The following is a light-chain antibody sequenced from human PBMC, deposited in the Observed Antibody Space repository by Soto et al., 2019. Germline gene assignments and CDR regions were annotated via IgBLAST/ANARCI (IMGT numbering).Light chain of an antibody. J-gene: IGKJ1*01. CDR3: QQYGSSGT. CDR2: GAS. CDR1: QSVSSY. V-gene: IGKV3-20*01. Sequence: EIVLTKSPSSLSLSQEERATLSCRASQSVSSYLAWYQQKPGQAPRLLIYGASNRATGIPDRFSGSGSGTDFTLTISRLEPEDFAVYYCQQYGSSGTFGQGTKVDIK.